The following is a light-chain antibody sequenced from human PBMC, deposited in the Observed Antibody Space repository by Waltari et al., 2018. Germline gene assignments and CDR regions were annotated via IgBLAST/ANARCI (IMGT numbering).Light chain of an antibody. CDR2: AAF. CDR3: QQFNTYPLT. J-gene: IGKJ5*01. Sequence: GASQGSRSYLGWYQEKPGKAANLRICAAFTLQSGVPSRFSGSGSGTDFTLTISSLQPEDFATYYCQQFNTYPLTCGQGTRLEIK. CDR1: QGSRSY. V-gene: IGKV1-9*01.